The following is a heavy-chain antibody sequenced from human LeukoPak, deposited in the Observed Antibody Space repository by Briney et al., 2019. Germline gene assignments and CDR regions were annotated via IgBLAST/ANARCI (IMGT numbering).Heavy chain of an antibody. CDR3: ARVQRRYDSSGYYYDHYYYYYMDV. CDR1: GGSISSDNYY. Sequence: SQTLSLTCTVSGGSISSDNYYWSWIRQPAGKGLEWIGRIYTSGSTKYNPPLKSRVTMSVDTSKNQFSLKLSSVTAADTAVYYCARVQRRYDSSGYYYDHYYYYYMDVWGKGATVTVSS. D-gene: IGHD3-22*01. V-gene: IGHV4-61*02. CDR2: IYTSGST. J-gene: IGHJ6*03.